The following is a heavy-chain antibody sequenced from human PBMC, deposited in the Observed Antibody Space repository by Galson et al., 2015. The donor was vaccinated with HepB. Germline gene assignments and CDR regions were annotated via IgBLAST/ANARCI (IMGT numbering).Heavy chain of an antibody. CDR3: ARVSVAAPYYFDY. J-gene: IGHJ4*02. Sequence: SLRLSCAASGFTFSSYWMSWVRQAPGKGLEWVANIKQDGSEKYYVDSVKGRFTISRDNAKNSLYLQMNSLRAEDTAVYYCARVSVAAPYYFDYWGQGTLVTVSS. CDR2: IKQDGSEK. CDR1: GFTFSSYW. V-gene: IGHV3-7*03. D-gene: IGHD6-19*01.